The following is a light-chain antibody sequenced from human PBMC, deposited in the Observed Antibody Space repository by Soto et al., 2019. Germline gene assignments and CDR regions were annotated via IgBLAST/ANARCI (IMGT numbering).Light chain of an antibody. CDR2: GAS. CDR1: QSVSSD. CDR3: QQYNNWPPHT. V-gene: IGKV3-15*01. Sequence: EILMTQSPATLSVSPGERATLSCRASQSVSSDLAWYQQRAGQAPRLLIYGASTRATGIPARFSGGGSGTQFTLTISSLQSEDFAVYYCQQYNNWPPHTFGQGTKV. J-gene: IGKJ2*01.